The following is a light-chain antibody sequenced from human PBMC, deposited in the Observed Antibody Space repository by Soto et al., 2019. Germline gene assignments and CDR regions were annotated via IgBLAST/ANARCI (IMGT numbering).Light chain of an antibody. J-gene: IGKJ1*01. CDR3: LQTYSPPRR. Sequence: RASQSISRWLAWYQQKPGKAPKLLIYDASTLQSGVPARFSFSESKTESTLTLSYRQPYESAPYIYLQTYSPPRRYGQGTKVDIK. V-gene: IGKV1-5*01. CDR2: DAS. CDR1: QSISRW.